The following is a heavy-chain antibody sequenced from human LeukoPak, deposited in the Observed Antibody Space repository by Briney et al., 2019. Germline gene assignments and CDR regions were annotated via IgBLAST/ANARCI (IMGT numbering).Heavy chain of an antibody. Sequence: ASVKVSCKASGYTFTGYYMRWVRQAPGQGLEWMGIIDPSGGSTSYAQKFQGRVTMTRDTSTSTVYMDLSSLRSEDTAVYYCARDKSGTTQGDFDYWGQGTLVTVSS. CDR1: GYTFTGYY. V-gene: IGHV1-46*01. CDR3: ARDKSGTTQGDFDY. J-gene: IGHJ4*02. CDR2: IDPSGGST. D-gene: IGHD1-1*01.